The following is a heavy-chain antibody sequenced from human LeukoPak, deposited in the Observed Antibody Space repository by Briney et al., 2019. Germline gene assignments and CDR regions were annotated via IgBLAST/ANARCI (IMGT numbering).Heavy chain of an antibody. CDR2: INAGNGNT. J-gene: IGHJ4*02. Sequence: ASVKVSCKASGYTFTSYAMHWVRQAPGQRLEWMGWINAGNGNTKYSQKFQGRVTITRDTSASTAYMELSSLRSEDTAVYYCARDRGWFGELAIDYWGQGTLVTVSS. D-gene: IGHD3-10*01. CDR1: GYTFTSYA. V-gene: IGHV1-3*01. CDR3: ARDRGWFGELAIDY.